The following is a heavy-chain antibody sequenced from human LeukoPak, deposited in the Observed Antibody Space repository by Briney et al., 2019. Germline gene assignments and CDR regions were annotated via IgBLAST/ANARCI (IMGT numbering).Heavy chain of an antibody. J-gene: IGHJ6*03. D-gene: IGHD2-15*01. CDR3: GRIQNDYYYYYMDV. V-gene: IGHV1-18*01. CDR1: VYTFTNYG. Sequence: ASVTVSFMSSVYTFTNYGISWVRQAPGQGLEWMGWISAYNGKTNNAQKLQGRGSMTTDTSTSTAYMELRSLRSDDTAVYYCGRIQNDYYYYYMDVWGKGTTVTVSS. CDR2: ISAYNGKT.